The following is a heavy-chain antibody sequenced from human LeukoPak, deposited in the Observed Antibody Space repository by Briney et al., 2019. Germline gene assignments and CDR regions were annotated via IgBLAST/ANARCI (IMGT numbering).Heavy chain of an antibody. Sequence: PGGSLRLYCAASGFTFSSYSMNWVRQAPGKGLEWVSYISSSSSTIYYADSVKGRFTISRDNAKNSLYLQMNSLRAEDTAVYYCARNPYSGSYPDYFDYWGQGTLVTVSS. J-gene: IGHJ4*02. V-gene: IGHV3-48*01. CDR1: GFTFSSYS. CDR3: ARNPYSGSYPDYFDY. CDR2: ISSSSSTI. D-gene: IGHD1-26*01.